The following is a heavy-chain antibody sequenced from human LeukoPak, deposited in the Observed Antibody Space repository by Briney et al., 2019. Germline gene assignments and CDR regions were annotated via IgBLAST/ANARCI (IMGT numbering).Heavy chain of an antibody. V-gene: IGHV3-43*02. CDR1: GSISDDSA. CDR2: IGGDGRSA. Sequence: GGSLRLSCTASGSISDDSAMHWVRQAPGKGLEWVSFIGGDGRSAYYRDSVKGRFTISRDNTKNSLYLQMNSLRTEDTAFYYCAKDSTAASMQDWGQGTPVTVSS. D-gene: IGHD2-2*01. CDR3: AKDSTAASMQD. J-gene: IGHJ1*01.